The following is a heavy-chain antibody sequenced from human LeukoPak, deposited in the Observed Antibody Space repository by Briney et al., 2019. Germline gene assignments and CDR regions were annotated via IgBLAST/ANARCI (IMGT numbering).Heavy chain of an antibody. J-gene: IGHJ5*02. CDR3: ASLGTLRS. V-gene: IGHV4-39*01. Sequence: SETLSLTCTVSGVSFSSSSYYWGWIRQPPGKGLEWIESISYSGTNYNNTSLKSRVSISIDTSKNQFSVTLTSVTAADTAMYYCASLGTLRSWGQGALVTVSS. D-gene: IGHD7-27*01. CDR2: ISYSGTN. CDR1: GVSFSSSSYY.